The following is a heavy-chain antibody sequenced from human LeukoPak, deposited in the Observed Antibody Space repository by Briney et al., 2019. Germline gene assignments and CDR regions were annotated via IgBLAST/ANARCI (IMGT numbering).Heavy chain of an antibody. CDR1: GFTFSTYA. Sequence: GGSLRLSCAASGFTFSTYAMNWVRQAPGKGLEWVSSISGNSDYIYYAESLKGRFTISRDNAKNLLYLQLNSLREEDTAVYYCAREKRTMAVVNDYWGQGTHVIVSS. CDR2: ISGNSDYI. CDR3: AREKRTMAVVNDY. J-gene: IGHJ4*02. D-gene: IGHD3-22*01. V-gene: IGHV3-21*06.